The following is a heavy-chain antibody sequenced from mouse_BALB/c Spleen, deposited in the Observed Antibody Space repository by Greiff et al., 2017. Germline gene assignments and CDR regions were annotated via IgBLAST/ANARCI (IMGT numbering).Heavy chain of an antibody. Sequence: EVQLVESGGGLVQPGGSRKLSCAASGFTFSSFGMHWVRQAPEKGLEWVAYISSGSSTIYYADTVKGRFTISRDNPKNTLFLQMTSLRSEDTAMYYCARRYLYYAMDYWGQGTSVTVSS. V-gene: IGHV5-17*02. CDR1: GFTFSSFG. J-gene: IGHJ4*01. CDR3: ARRYLYYAMDY. CDR2: ISSGSSTI. D-gene: IGHD2-14*01.